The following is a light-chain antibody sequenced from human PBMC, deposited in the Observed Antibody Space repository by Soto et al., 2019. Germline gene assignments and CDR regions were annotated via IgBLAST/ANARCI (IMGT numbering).Light chain of an antibody. CDR3: QQRGNWPPYT. Sequence: EVVLTQSPATLSLSPGERATLSCRASQTVSNYLAWYQQKPGQAPRLLIYDASNRATGIPARFSGSGSGTDFTLTISSLEPEDFAVYYCQQRGNWPPYTFGQGTKLEIK. CDR2: DAS. CDR1: QTVSNY. J-gene: IGKJ2*01. V-gene: IGKV3-11*01.